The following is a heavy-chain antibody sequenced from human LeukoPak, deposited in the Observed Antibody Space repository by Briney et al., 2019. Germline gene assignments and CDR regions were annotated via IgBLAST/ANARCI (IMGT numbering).Heavy chain of an antibody. J-gene: IGHJ6*02. Sequence: GGSLRLSCAASGFTFSRYWMSWVRQAPGKGLEWVANIKQDGSEKYYVDSVKGRFTISRDNAKNTLYLQMNSLRAEDTAVYYCARDTYYYNSSAFYHYYYGMDVWGQGTTVTVSS. CDR2: IKQDGSEK. D-gene: IGHD3-22*01. V-gene: IGHV3-7*01. CDR1: GFTFSRYW. CDR3: ARDTYYYNSSAFYHYYYGMDV.